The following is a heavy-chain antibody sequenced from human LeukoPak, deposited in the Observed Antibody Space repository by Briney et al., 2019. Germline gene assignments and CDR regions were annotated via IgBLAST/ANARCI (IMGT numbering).Heavy chain of an antibody. CDR2: IYTSGST. V-gene: IGHV4-4*09. Sequence: SETLSLTCTVSGGSISSYYWSWIRQPLGKGLEWIGYIYTSGSTNYNPSLKSRVTISVDTSKNQFSLKLSSVTAADTAVYYCARGLGGYYDSSGYYGWFDPWGQGTLVTVSS. D-gene: IGHD3-22*01. CDR3: ARGLGGYYDSSGYYGWFDP. CDR1: GGSISSYY. J-gene: IGHJ5*02.